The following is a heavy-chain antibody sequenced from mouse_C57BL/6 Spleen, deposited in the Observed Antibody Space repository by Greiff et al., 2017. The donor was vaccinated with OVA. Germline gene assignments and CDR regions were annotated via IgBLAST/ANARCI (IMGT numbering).Heavy chain of an antibody. J-gene: IGHJ3*01. Sequence: EVQLQESGPGLVKPSQSLSLTCSVTGYSITSGYYWNWIRQFPGNKLEWMGYISYDGSNNYNPSLKNRISITRDTSKNQFFLKLNSVTTEDTATYYCAREEWAGTAWFAYWGQGTLVTVSA. CDR2: ISYDGSN. D-gene: IGHD4-1*01. V-gene: IGHV3-6*01. CDR3: AREEWAGTAWFAY. CDR1: GYSITSGYY.